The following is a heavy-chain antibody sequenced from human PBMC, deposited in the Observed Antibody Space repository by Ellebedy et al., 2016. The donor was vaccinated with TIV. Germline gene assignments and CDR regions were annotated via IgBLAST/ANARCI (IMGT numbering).Heavy chain of an antibody. CDR3: AREIIYGGYYFDY. J-gene: IGHJ4*02. CDR2: IWSDGTTK. D-gene: IGHD4-23*01. V-gene: IGHV3-33*01. CDR1: GFTFSSYG. Sequence: GESLKISXAASGFTFSSYGMHWVRQAPGKGLEWVAVIWSDGTTKYYSDSVKGRFTISGDNSKNTLYLQMNSLRAEDTAVYYCAREIIYGGYYFDYWGQGTLVTVSS.